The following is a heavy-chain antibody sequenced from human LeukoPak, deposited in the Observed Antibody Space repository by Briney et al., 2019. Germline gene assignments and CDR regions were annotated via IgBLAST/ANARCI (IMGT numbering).Heavy chain of an antibody. D-gene: IGHD3-3*01. Sequence: WASVKVSCKASGYTFTSYAMNWVRQAPGQGLEWMGWINTNTGNPTYAQGFTGRFVFSLDTSVSTAYLQISSLKAEDTDVYYCARASYYDFWSGYYPPYYYYMDVWGKGTTVTVSS. CDR1: GYTFTSYA. CDR3: ARASYYDFWSGYYPPYYYYMDV. J-gene: IGHJ6*03. CDR2: INTNTGNP. V-gene: IGHV7-4-1*02.